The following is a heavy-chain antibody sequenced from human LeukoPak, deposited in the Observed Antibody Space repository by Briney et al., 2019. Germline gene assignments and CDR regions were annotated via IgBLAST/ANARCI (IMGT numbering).Heavy chain of an antibody. D-gene: IGHD6-19*01. V-gene: IGHV4-4*07. CDR2: IYTSGNT. Sequence: PSETLSLTCTVSGGSMSPYYWSWIRQPAGKGLEWIGRIYTSGNTNYSPSLKSRVTMSVDTSKNHFSLKLSSVTAADTALYYCAREYPNSSAWSSDYWGQGTLVTVSS. CDR1: GGSMSPYY. J-gene: IGHJ4*02. CDR3: AREYPNSSAWSSDY.